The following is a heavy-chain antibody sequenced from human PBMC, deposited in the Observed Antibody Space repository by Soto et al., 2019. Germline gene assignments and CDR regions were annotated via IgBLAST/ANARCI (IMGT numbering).Heavy chain of an antibody. CDR2: ISAYNGNT. Sequence: ASVKVSYKASGYTFTSYGISWVRQAPGQGLEWMGWISAYNGNTNYAQKLQGRVTMTTDTSTSTAYMELRSLRSDDTAVYYCVFCTSCRQHYYYYYMDVWGKGTTVTVSS. CDR3: VFCTSCRQHYYYYYMDV. V-gene: IGHV1-18*01. CDR1: GYTFTSYG. J-gene: IGHJ6*03. D-gene: IGHD2-2*01.